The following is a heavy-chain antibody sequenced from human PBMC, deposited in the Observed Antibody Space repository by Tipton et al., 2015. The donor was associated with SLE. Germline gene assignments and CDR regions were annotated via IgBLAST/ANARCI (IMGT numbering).Heavy chain of an antibody. J-gene: IGHJ4*02. V-gene: IGHV3-30*18. CDR3: AKGGRLGRGPIDY. D-gene: IGHD3-16*01. CDR1: GFSFTSYG. Sequence: SLRLSCVASGFSFTSYGMHWVRQAPGKGLESVAVIWYDGSSEYYADSVKGRFTISRDNAKNMLFLQMNSLRAEDTAMYYCAKGGRLGRGPIDYWGQGTLVTVSS. CDR2: IWYDGSSE.